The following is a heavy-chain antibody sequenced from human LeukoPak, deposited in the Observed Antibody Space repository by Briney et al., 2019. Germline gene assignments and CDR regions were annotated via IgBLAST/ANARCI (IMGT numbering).Heavy chain of an antibody. CDR2: IYYSGST. J-gene: IGHJ4*02. Sequence: MSSETLSLTCTVSGGSISSGDYYWSWIRQPPGKGLEWIGYIYYSGSTNYNPSLKSRVTISVDTSKNQFSPKLSSVTAADTAVYYCARNDLGAYDYWGQGTLVTVSS. D-gene: IGHD3-16*01. V-gene: IGHV4-61*08. CDR1: GGSISSGDYY. CDR3: ARNDLGAYDY.